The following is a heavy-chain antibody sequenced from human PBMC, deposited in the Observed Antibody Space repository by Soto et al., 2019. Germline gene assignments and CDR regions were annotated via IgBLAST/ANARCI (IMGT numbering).Heavy chain of an antibody. Sequence: QVQLVESGGGVVQPGRSLRLSCAASGFTFSSYGMHWVRQAPGKGLEWVAVIWYDGSNKYYADSVKGRFTISRDNSKNTLYLQMNRLRAEDTAVYYCASARTDDYYYDMDVWGQGTTVTVSS. CDR3: ASARTDDYYYDMDV. CDR2: IWYDGSNK. CDR1: GFTFSSYG. V-gene: IGHV3-33*01. J-gene: IGHJ6*02.